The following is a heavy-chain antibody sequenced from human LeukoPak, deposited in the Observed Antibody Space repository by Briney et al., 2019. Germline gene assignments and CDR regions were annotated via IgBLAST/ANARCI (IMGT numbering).Heavy chain of an antibody. V-gene: IGHV3-15*01. D-gene: IGHD2-15*01. CDR3: TADRESTTGSQFRN. Sequence: KPGGSLRLSCAVSGFTFSNAWMSWVRQAPGKGLEWVGRIKSKTDGGTIDYAAPVKGRFTISRDDSKDTMSLQMNSLKTEDTAVYYCTADRESTTGSQFRNWGQGTLVTVSS. J-gene: IGHJ4*02. CDR1: GFTFSNAW. CDR2: IKSKTDGGTI.